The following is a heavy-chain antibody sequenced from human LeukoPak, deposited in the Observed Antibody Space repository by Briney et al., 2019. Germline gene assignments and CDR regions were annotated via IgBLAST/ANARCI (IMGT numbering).Heavy chain of an antibody. J-gene: IGHJ4*02. CDR3: ARDGAAAAGTFDY. D-gene: IGHD6-13*01. CDR1: GFTFDDYA. Sequence: PGGSLRLSCAASGFTFDDYAMHWVRQAPGKGLEWVSGISWNGGTIGYVDSVKGRFTISRDNAKNSLYLQMNSLRAEDTAVYYCARDGAAAAGTFDYWGQGTLVTVSS. CDR2: ISWNGGTI. V-gene: IGHV3-9*01.